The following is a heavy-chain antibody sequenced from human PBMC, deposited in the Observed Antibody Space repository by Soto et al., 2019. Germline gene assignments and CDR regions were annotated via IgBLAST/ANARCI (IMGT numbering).Heavy chain of an antibody. CDR1: GFTVSNYE. D-gene: IGHD1-26*01. V-gene: IGHV3-48*03. Sequence: PGGSLRLSCTPSGFTVSNYEMNWVRQAPGKGLDWVSYITSSGTTIYYADSVKGRFTISRDNTKNSLSLQMNSLRAEDTAVYYCERVLSWDSYAFDIWGQGTIVTVSS. CDR3: ERVLSWDSYAFDI. CDR2: ITSSGTTI. J-gene: IGHJ3*02.